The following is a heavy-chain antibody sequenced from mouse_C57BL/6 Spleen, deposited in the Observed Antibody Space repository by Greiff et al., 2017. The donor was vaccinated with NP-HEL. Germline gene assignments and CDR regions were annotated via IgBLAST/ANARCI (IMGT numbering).Heavy chain of an antibody. CDR2: IYPSDSET. CDR3: AREIYDYEFAY. Sequence: QVQLQQPGAELVRPGSSVKLSCKASGYTFTSYWMAWVKQRPGQGLEWIGNIYPSDSETHYTQQFKDKATLTVDKSSSTAYIQLSSLTSEDSAVYYGAREIYDYEFAYWGQGTLVTVSA. J-gene: IGHJ3*01. V-gene: IGHV1-61*01. CDR1: GYTFTSYW. D-gene: IGHD2-4*01.